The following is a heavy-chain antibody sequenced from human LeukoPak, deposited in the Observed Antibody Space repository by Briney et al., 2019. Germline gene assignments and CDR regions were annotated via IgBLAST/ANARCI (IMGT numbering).Heavy chain of an antibody. D-gene: IGHD6-19*01. CDR3: ARGYSSGWYRGGDFDY. J-gene: IGHJ4*02. Sequence: GGSLRLSCAASGFTFSNAWMHWVRQAPGKGLEWVAVISYDGSNKYYADSVKGRFTISRDNSRNTLYLQMNSLRAEDTAVYYCARGYSSGWYRGGDFDYWGQGTLVTVSS. CDR1: GFTFSNAW. V-gene: IGHV3-30-3*01. CDR2: ISYDGSNK.